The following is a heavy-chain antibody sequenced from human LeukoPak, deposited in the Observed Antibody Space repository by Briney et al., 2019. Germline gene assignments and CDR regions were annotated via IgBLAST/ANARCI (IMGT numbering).Heavy chain of an antibody. D-gene: IGHD5-12*01. CDR2: IYHSGST. J-gene: IGHJ4*02. Sequence: SETLSLTCAVSGGSISSSYWWSWVRQPPGKGLEWIGEIYHSGSTNYNASLKSRVNISVDKSKNQFSLKLSSVTAADTAVYYCVRDDEYSGYDYWGQGTLVTVSS. CDR3: VRDDEYSGYDY. CDR1: GGSISSSYW. V-gene: IGHV4-4*02.